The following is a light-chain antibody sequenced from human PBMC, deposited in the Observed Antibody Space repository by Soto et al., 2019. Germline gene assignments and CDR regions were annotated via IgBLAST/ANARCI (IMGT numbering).Light chain of an antibody. J-gene: IGKJ1*01. CDR3: QQYGTSLTWT. Sequence: EIVLTQSPGTLSLSPGERATLSCRASQSVSSNYLAWYQQKPGQAPRLLIYGASSRATGIPDRFSGSGSGTDFTLTLSRLEPEDFAVYYCQQYGTSLTWTFGQGTKVEL. CDR2: GAS. CDR1: QSVSSNY. V-gene: IGKV3-20*01.